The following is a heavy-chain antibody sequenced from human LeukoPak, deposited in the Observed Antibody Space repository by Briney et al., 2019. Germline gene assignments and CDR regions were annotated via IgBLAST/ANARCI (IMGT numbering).Heavy chain of an antibody. V-gene: IGHV4-4*07. CDR3: ARDAYYYGSGSYLFDY. Sequence: KTSETLSLTCTVSGGSISSYYWSWIRQPAGKGLEWIGRIYTSGSTNYNPSLKSRVTMSVDTSKNQFSLKLSSVTAADTAVYYCARDAYYYGSGSYLFDYWGQGTLVTVSS. CDR1: GGSISSYY. J-gene: IGHJ4*02. D-gene: IGHD3-10*01. CDR2: IYTSGST.